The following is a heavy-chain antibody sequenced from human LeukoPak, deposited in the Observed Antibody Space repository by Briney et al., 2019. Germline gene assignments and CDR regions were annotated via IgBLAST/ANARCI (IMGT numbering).Heavy chain of an antibody. D-gene: IGHD1-26*01. V-gene: IGHV1-69*05. CDR1: GGTFSSYA. Sequence: GASVKASCKASGGTFSSYAISWVRQAPGQGLEWMGGIIPIFGTANYAQKFQGRVTITTDESTSTAYMKLSSLRSEDTAVYYCARGDSGSYTPWDYWGQGTLVTVSS. CDR3: ARGDSGSYTPWDY. J-gene: IGHJ4*02. CDR2: IIPIFGTA.